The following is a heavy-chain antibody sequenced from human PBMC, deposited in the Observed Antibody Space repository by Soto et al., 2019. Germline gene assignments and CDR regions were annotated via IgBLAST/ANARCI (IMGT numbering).Heavy chain of an antibody. CDR1: GGSFSGYY. Sequence: SETLSLTCAVYGGSFSGYYWSWIRQPPGKGLEWIGEINHSGSTNYNPSLKSRVTISVDTSKNQFSLKLSSVTAADTAVYYCARYQLLSLVAVRAYYYYGMDVWGQGTTVTVSS. CDR3: ARYQLLSLVAVRAYYYYGMDV. D-gene: IGHD2-2*01. V-gene: IGHV4-34*01. J-gene: IGHJ6*02. CDR2: INHSGST.